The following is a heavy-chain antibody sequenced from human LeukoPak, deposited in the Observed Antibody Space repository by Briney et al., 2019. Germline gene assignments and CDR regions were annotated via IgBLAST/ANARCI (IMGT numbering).Heavy chain of an antibody. J-gene: IGHJ4*02. CDR2: INHSGST. D-gene: IGHD3-22*01. CDR3: ALGGSGYHDY. V-gene: IGHV4-34*01. Sequence: SSETLSLTCAVYGGSFSGYYWSWIRQPPGKGLEWIGEINHSGSTNYNPSLKSRVTISVDTSKNQFSLKLSSVTAADTAVYYCALGGSGYHDYWGQGTLVTVSS. CDR1: GGSFSGYY.